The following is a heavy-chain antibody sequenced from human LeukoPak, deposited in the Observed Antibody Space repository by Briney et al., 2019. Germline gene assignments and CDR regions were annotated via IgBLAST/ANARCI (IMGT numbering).Heavy chain of an antibody. J-gene: IGHJ6*02. CDR2: INPNSGGT. V-gene: IGHV1-2*04. D-gene: IGHD3-22*01. CDR3: AKVSYYYDSSGYLTDYYYYGMDV. Sequence: ASVKVSCKASGYTFTGYYMHWVRQAPGQGLEWMGWINPNSGGTNYAQKFQGWVTMTRDTSISTAYMELSRLRSDDTAVYYCAKVSYYYDSSGYLTDYYYYGMDVWGQGTTVTVSS. CDR1: GYTFTGYY.